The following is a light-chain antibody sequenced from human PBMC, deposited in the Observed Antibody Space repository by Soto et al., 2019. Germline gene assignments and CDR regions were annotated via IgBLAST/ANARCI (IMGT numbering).Light chain of an antibody. CDR3: QQAYSTPRT. V-gene: IGKV1-39*01. CDR1: QSISSY. J-gene: IGKJ1*01. CDR2: AAS. Sequence: DIQMTQSPSSLSASIGDRVTITCRASQSISSYLNWYQQKPGKAPKLLIYAASSLQSGVPSTFRGSGSGTDFTLTISSLQPEDFATYYCQQAYSTPRTFGPGTKVDIK.